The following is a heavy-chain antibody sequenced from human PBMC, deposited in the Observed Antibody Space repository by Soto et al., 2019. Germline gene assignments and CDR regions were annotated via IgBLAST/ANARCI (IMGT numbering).Heavy chain of an antibody. J-gene: IGHJ4*02. D-gene: IGHD5-12*01. Sequence: SETLSLTCTVSGGSISSYYWNWIRQPPGKGLEWIGYFFYTGSTNYNPSLESRLTMSVDVSKNHFSLRLNSVTAADTAVYYCAGGTDGKKVAYWGQGALVTVSS. CDR2: FFYTGST. CDR3: AGGTDGKKVAY. V-gene: IGHV4-59*01. CDR1: GGSISSYY.